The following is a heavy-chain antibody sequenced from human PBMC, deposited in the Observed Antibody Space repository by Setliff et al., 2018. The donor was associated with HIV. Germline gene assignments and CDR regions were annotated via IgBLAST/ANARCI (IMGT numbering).Heavy chain of an antibody. D-gene: IGHD3-22*01. CDR3: AKCSEMLGTPATSSGYYCGWFDP. V-gene: IGHV1-2*02. J-gene: IGHJ5*02. CDR1: GYTFTAHH. Sequence: ASVKVSCKSSGYTFTAHHIHWVRQAPGQGPEWMGWIIPKSGETSYAGKFRGRVTMTRDTSLSTAYMELSWLTSDDTAVYYCAKCSEMLGTPATSSGYYCGWFDPWGQGTLVTVSS. CDR2: IIPKSGET.